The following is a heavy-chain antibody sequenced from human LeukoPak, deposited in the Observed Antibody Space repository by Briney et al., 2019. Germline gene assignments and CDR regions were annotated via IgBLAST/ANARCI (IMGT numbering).Heavy chain of an antibody. J-gene: IGHJ4*02. D-gene: IGHD1-7*01. CDR1: GGTFSSYA. Sequence: GASVTVSCKASGGTFSSYAISWVRQAPGQGLEWMGGIIPIFGTANYAQKFQGRVTITADKSTSTAYMELSSLRSEDTAVYYCARDAGYNWNYGILDYWGQGTLVTVSS. CDR2: IIPIFGTA. V-gene: IGHV1-69*06. CDR3: ARDAGYNWNYGILDY.